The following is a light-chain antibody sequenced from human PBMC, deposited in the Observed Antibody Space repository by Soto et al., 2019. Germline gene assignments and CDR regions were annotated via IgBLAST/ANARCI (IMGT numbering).Light chain of an antibody. CDR1: QGINIA. V-gene: IGKV1-13*02. CDR3: QQFNSYPLT. CDR2: DAS. J-gene: IGKJ4*01. Sequence: AIQLTQSPSSLSASVVYRVTITCRASQGINIALAWYQQNPGKATKLLIYDASSLESGVPSRFSGSGSGTDFTLTISSLQPEDFATYYCQQFNSYPLTFGGGTKVEIK.